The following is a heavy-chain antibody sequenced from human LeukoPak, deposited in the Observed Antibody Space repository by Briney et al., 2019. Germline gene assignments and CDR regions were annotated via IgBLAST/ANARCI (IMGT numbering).Heavy chain of an antibody. D-gene: IGHD3-16*02. CDR3: ARWRLGELSSFDY. V-gene: IGHV4-34*01. J-gene: IGHJ4*02. Sequence: PSETLSLTCAVYGGSFSGYYWSWIRQPPGKGLEWIGEINRSGSTNYNPSLKSRVTISVDTSKNQFSLKLSSVTAADTAVYYCARWRLGELSSFDYWGQGTLVTVSS. CDR2: INRSGST. CDR1: GGSFSGYY.